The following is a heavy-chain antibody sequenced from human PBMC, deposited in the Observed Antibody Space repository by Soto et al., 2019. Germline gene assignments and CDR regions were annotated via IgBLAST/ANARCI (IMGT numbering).Heavy chain of an antibody. V-gene: IGHV3-23*01. D-gene: IGHD5-18*01. CDR3: AKEMLSRGYSYGVDY. Sequence: EVHLLESGRGLVQPGGSLRLSCAASGFTFSSYAMNWVRQAPGKGLEWVSVISGSGGSTYYADSVKGRFTISRDNSKNTLYLQMNSLRAEDTAVYYCAKEMLSRGYSYGVDYWGQGTLVTVSS. CDR1: GFTFSSYA. J-gene: IGHJ4*02. CDR2: ISGSGGST.